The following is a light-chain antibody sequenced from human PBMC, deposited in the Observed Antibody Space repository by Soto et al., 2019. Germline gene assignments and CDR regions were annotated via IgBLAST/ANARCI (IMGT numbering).Light chain of an antibody. Sequence: DIQLTQSPSFLSASVGDRVTITCRASQGISSYLAWYQQKPGKAPKLLIYAASTLQSGVPSRFSGSGAGTEFTLTNSSLQPEDFATYYCQQLNNYPLTFGPGTKVDIK. V-gene: IGKV1-9*01. CDR2: AAS. CDR1: QGISSY. J-gene: IGKJ3*01. CDR3: QQLNNYPLT.